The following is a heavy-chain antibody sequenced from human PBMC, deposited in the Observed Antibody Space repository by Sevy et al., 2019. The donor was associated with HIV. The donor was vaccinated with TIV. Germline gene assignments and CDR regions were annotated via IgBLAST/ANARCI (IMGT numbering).Heavy chain of an antibody. CDR3: ATSISVAGYYGMDV. D-gene: IGHD6-19*01. Sequence: SETLSPTCPVSGVSISTYYWTLIRQPPGKGLEWIGYIHYSGSTKYNPSLKSRVTISLYTSKNQLSLSLSSVTAVDTAVYYCATSISVAGYYGMDVWGQGTTVTVSS. J-gene: IGHJ6*02. V-gene: IGHV4-59*01. CDR2: IHYSGST. CDR1: GVSISTYY.